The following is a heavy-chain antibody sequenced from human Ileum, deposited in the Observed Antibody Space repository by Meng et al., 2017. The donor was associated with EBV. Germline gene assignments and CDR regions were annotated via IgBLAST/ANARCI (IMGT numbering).Heavy chain of an antibody. CDR2: IYHSGIT. D-gene: IGHD1-14*01. V-gene: IGHV4-4*02. CDR3: ARDPTGGEDHQRV. Sequence: QVLLQESGPGLVKPSGTLSLTCAVSGGFISSSNWWSWVRKPPGKGLEWIGKIYHSGITIYNPSLKSRVTMSVDNSKNQFSLKLNSMTAADTAVYYCARDPTGGEDHQRVWGQGTLVTVSS. J-gene: IGHJ4*02. CDR1: GGFISSSNW.